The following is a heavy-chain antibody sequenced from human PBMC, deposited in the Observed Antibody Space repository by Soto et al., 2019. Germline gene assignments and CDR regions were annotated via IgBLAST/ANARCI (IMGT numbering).Heavy chain of an antibody. Sequence: SQTLSLTCVISGDRVSSNSAAWSWIRRSPSRGLAWVGRTCYRSEWYTDYAVSVKSRITIDADTSKNQFSLHLNFVTPEDTAVYFCSRKYSPALADAFALWGQGTLVTLSS. CDR2: TCYRSEWYT. D-gene: IGHD6-6*01. CDR3: SRKYSPALADAFAL. V-gene: IGHV6-1*01. J-gene: IGHJ3*01. CDR1: GDRVSSNSAA.